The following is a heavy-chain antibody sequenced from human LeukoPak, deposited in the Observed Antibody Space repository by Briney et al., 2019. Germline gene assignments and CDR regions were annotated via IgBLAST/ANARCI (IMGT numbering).Heavy chain of an antibody. CDR1: GGSISRGDYY. V-gene: IGHV4-30-4*01. CDR2: IYYSGST. CDR3: ARVRSGSSFDY. J-gene: IGHJ4*02. Sequence: SETLSLTCPVSGGSISRGDYYWGWLRQPPWKGLEWIGYIYYSGSTYYNPTLKSRVTISVDTSKNQFYLKLSSVTSADTAVYYCARVRSGSSFDYWGQGTLVTVSS. D-gene: IGHD6-19*01.